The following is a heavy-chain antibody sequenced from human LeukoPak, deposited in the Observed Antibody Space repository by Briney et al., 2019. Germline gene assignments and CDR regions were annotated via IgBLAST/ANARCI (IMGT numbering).Heavy chain of an antibody. CDR1: GFTFSSYA. Sequence: PGGSLRLSCAASGFTFSSYAMSWVRQAPGKGLEWVSAISGSGGSTYYADSVKGRFTISRDNSKNTLCLQMNSLRAEDTAVYYCAKDSVATIGASDYWGQGTLVTVSS. J-gene: IGHJ4*02. D-gene: IGHD5-12*01. CDR3: AKDSVATIGASDY. V-gene: IGHV3-23*01. CDR2: ISGSGGST.